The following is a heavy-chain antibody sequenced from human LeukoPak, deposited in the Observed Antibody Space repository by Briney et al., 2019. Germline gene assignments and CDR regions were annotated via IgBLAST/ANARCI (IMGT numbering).Heavy chain of an antibody. Sequence: GESLKISCKGSGYSFISYWIGWVRQMPGKGLEWMGIIYPGNSDTRYSPSFQGQVTISADKSISTAYLQWSSLKASDTAMYYCVRHRGGYCSGGSCYFDYWGQGTLVTVSS. J-gene: IGHJ4*02. D-gene: IGHD2-15*01. CDR2: IYPGNSDT. V-gene: IGHV5-51*01. CDR1: GYSFISYW. CDR3: VRHRGGYCSGGSCYFDY.